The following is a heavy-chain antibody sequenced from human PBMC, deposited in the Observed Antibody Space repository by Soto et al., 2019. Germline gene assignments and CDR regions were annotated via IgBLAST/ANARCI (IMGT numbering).Heavy chain of an antibody. CDR2: INHSGST. D-gene: IGHD5-18*01. CDR1: GGSFSGYY. Sequence: SETLSLTCAVYGGSFSGYYWSWIRQPPGKGLEWIGEINHSGSTNYNPSLKSRVTISVDTSKNQFSLKLSSVTAADTAVYYCARGQLWLRTPIDYWGQGLLVTVSS. V-gene: IGHV4-34*01. CDR3: ARGQLWLRTPIDY. J-gene: IGHJ4*02.